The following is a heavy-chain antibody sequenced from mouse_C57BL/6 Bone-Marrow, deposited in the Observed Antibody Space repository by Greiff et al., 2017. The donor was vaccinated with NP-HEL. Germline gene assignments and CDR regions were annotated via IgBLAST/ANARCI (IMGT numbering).Heavy chain of an antibody. D-gene: IGHD1-1*01. J-gene: IGHJ3*01. Sequence: QVQLQQPGAELVRPGTSVKLSCKASGYTFTSYWMHWVKQRPGQGLEWIGVIDPSDSYTNYNQKFKGKATVTVDTSSSTAYMQLSSLTSEDSAVYYCARAYYYGTPIAYWGQGTLVTVSA. CDR2: IDPSDSYT. CDR1: GYTFTSYW. CDR3: ARAYYYGTPIAY. V-gene: IGHV1-59*01.